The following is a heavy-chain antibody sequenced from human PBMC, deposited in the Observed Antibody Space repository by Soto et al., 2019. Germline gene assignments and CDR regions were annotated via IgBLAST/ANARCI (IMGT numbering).Heavy chain of an antibody. CDR1: GDAFKTYS. D-gene: IGHD3-16*01. CDR2: IIPILGKP. Sequence: QVQLVQSGAEVKKPGSSVKVSCKSSGDAFKTYSVSWVRQAPGQGLEWMGGIIPILGKPMYAQKFQGRVSITADESTSTVILEVTSLISEDTAIYYCARFWGIADHDSWGQGTRVTVSS. V-gene: IGHV1-69*12. CDR3: ARFWGIADHDS. J-gene: IGHJ4*02.